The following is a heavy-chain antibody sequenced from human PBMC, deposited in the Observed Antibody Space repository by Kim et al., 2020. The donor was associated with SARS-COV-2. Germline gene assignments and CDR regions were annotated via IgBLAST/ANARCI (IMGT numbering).Heavy chain of an antibody. CDR1: GFTFRSHG. Sequence: GGSLRLSCAASGFTFRSHGMHWVRQAPGKGLEWVAVITYDGKNTYYSDSVKGRFTISRENSRNTLHLQMSALRVEDTAVYYCAKVLTAGYCNAASCYVPLYYWGQGTLVTV. V-gene: IGHV3-30*18. CDR3: AKVLTAGYCNAASCYVPLYY. J-gene: IGHJ4*02. D-gene: IGHD3-10*02. CDR2: ITYDGKNT.